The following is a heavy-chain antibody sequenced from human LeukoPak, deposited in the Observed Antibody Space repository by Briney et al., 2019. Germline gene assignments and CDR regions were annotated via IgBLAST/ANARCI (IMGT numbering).Heavy chain of an antibody. CDR2: INHSGSA. D-gene: IGHD3-10*01. J-gene: IGHJ6*02. CDR1: GGSFSGYY. V-gene: IGHV4-34*01. Sequence: SETLSLTCAVSGGSFSGYYWTWIRQPPGKGLEWIGEINHSGSANYNPSLKSRVTLSIDKSKNQFSLNVNSVTAADTAVYYCARAKRGGMDVWGQGTTVTVSS. CDR3: ARAKRGGMDV.